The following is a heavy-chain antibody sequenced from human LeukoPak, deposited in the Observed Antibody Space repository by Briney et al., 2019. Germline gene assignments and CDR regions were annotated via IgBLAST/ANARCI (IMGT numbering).Heavy chain of an antibody. CDR1: GGSISSYY. V-gene: IGHV4-59*01. Sequence: SETLSLTCTVSGGSISSYYGSWIRQPPGKGLEWIGYIYYSGSTNYNPSLKSRVTISVDTSKNQFSLKLSSVTAADTAVYYCARGGIAAAIWFDPWGQGTLVTVSS. CDR3: ARGGIAAAIWFDP. D-gene: IGHD6-13*01. CDR2: IYYSGST. J-gene: IGHJ5*02.